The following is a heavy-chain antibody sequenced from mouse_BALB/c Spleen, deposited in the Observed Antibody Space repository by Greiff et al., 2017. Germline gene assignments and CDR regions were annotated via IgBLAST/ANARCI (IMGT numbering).Heavy chain of an antibody. CDR3: AKLGRFAY. Sequence: EVQLVESGPELVKPGASVKISCKASGYTFTDYNMHWVKQSHGKSLEWIGYIYPYNGGTGYNQKFKSKATLTVDNSSSTAYMELRSLTSEDSAVYYCAKLGRFAYWGQGTLVTVSA. J-gene: IGHJ3*01. CDR1: GYTFTDYN. V-gene: IGHV1S29*02. CDR2: IYPYNGGT. D-gene: IGHD4-1*01.